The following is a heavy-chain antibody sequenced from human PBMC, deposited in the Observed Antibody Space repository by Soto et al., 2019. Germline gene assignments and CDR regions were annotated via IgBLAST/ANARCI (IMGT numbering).Heavy chain of an antibody. CDR3: ARDVRFLEWSKMGYYYYGMDV. V-gene: IGHV4-31*03. J-gene: IGHJ6*02. CDR1: GGSISSGGYY. D-gene: IGHD3-3*01. CDR2: IYYSGST. Sequence: SETLSLTCTVSGGSISSGGYYWSWIRQHPGKGLEWIWYIYYSGSTYYNPSLKSRVTISVDTSKNQFSLKLSSVTAADTAVYYCARDVRFLEWSKMGYYYYGMDVWGQGTTVTVSS.